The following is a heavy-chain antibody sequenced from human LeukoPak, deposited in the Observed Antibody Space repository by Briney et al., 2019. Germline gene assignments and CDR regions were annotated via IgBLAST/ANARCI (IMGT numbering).Heavy chain of an antibody. D-gene: IGHD3-16*01. CDR1: GGSISSGSYY. CDR3: ARGVGLTQGGAFDF. CDR2: IYHSGST. J-gene: IGHJ4*02. Sequence: PSQTLSLTCTVSGGSISSGSYYWSWIRQPAGKGLEWIGRIYHSGSTHYKSSLKSRVTISVDTSKNQLSLKLTSVTAADTAVYYCARGVGLTQGGAFDFWGQGTLVTVSS. V-gene: IGHV4-61*02.